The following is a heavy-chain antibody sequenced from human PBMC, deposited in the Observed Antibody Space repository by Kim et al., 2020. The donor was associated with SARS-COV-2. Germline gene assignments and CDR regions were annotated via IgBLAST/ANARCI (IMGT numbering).Heavy chain of an antibody. CDR3: TSQKYSSSSAGNY. J-gene: IGHJ4*02. Sequence: GGSLRLSCAASGFTFSGSAMHWVRQASGKGLEWVGRIRSKANSYATAYAASVKGRFTISRDDSKNTAYLQMNSLKTEDTAVYYCTSQKYSSSSAGNYWGQGTLVTVSS. D-gene: IGHD6-6*01. V-gene: IGHV3-73*01. CDR1: GFTFSGSA. CDR2: IRSKANSYAT.